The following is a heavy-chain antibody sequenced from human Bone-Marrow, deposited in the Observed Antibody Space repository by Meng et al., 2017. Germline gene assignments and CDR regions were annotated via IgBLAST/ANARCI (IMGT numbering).Heavy chain of an antibody. J-gene: IGHJ6*02. Sequence: GSLRLSCTVSGGSISSSSYYWGWIRQPPGKGLEWIGSIYYSGSTYYNPSLKSRVTISVDTSKNQFSLKLSSVTAADTAVYYCAIEGNYDSSGYNRAYYYYGMYVWGQGTTVTVSS. CDR1: GGSISSSSYY. CDR3: AIEGNYDSSGYNRAYYYYGMYV. CDR2: IYYSGST. D-gene: IGHD3-22*01. V-gene: IGHV4-39*07.